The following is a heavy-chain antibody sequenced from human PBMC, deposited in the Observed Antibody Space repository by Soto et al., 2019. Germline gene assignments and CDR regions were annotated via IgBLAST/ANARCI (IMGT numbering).Heavy chain of an antibody. Sequence: QVQLQESGPGLVKPSGTLSLTCAVSGGSISSSNWWSWVRQPPGKGLEWIGEIYHSGSTNYNPSLKSRVTISVDKSKNQSSLKLSSVTAADTAVYYCARDSYPTVTTFYYYYGMDVWGQGTTVTVSS. D-gene: IGHD4-17*01. CDR2: IYHSGST. CDR3: ARDSYPTVTTFYYYYGMDV. J-gene: IGHJ6*02. CDR1: GGSISSSNW. V-gene: IGHV4-4*02.